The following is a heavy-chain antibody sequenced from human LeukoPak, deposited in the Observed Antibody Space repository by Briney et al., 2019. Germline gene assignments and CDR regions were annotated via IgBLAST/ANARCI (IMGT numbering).Heavy chain of an antibody. CDR1: GGSISSSDSSY. V-gene: IGHV4-39*01. CDR3: ARHMKYYYYYMDV. Sequence: PSETLSLTCTVSGGSISSSDSSYWGWIRQPPGKGLEWIGSVYYSGSTYYNPSLNSRVTTSVDTSKNQFSLKLSSVTAADTAVYYCARHMKYYYYYMDVWGKGTTVTDSS. CDR2: VYYSGST. J-gene: IGHJ6*03. D-gene: IGHD3-16*01.